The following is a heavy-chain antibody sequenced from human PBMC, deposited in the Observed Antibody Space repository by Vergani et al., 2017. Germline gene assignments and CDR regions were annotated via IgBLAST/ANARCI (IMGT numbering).Heavy chain of an antibody. CDR3: ARDWKYSSSWSNWFDP. J-gene: IGHJ5*02. D-gene: IGHD6-13*01. Sequence: EVQLVESGGGLVQPGGSLRLSCAASGFTFSSYCMSWVRQAPGKGLEWVANIKQDGSEKYYVDSVKGRFTISRDNAKNSLYLQMNSLRAEDTAVYYCARDWKYSSSWSNWFDPWGQGTLVTVSS. CDR2: IKQDGSEK. CDR1: GFTFSSYC. V-gene: IGHV3-7*01.